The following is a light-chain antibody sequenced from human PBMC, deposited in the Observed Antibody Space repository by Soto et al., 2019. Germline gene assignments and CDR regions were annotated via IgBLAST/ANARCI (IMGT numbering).Light chain of an antibody. Sequence: EIVMTQSPSTLSVSPGERATLSCRASQSVSNNLAWYQQKPGQAPRLLIYGASTRATGIPARFSGSGSGTEFTLNISSLQSEDFAVYYCQQYNNWPPMYTFGQGTKLEIK. CDR1: QSVSNN. J-gene: IGKJ2*01. CDR2: GAS. V-gene: IGKV3-15*01. CDR3: QQYNNWPPMYT.